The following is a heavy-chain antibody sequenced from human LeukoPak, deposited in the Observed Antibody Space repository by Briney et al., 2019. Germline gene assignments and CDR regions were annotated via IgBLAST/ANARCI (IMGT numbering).Heavy chain of an antibody. D-gene: IGHD4-17*01. J-gene: IGHJ5*02. CDR1: EFTFSSYA. CDR2: ISGSVGST. V-gene: IGHV3-23*01. Sequence: GGSLRLSCAASEFTFSSYAMSWVRQAPGKGLEWVSAISGSVGSTYYADSVKGRFTISRDNSKNTLYLQMNSLRAEDTAVYYCAKYYGVRSPNWFDPWGQGTLVTVSS. CDR3: AKYYGVRSPNWFDP.